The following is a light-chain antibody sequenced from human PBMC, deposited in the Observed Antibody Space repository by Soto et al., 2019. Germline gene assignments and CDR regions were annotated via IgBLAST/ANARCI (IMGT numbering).Light chain of an antibody. CDR1: SSNIGSNT. V-gene: IGLV1-44*01. CDR3: AAWDDSLNDVV. Sequence: QSVLTQPPSASGTPGQRVTISCSGSSSNIGSNTVNWYQQLPGTAPKLLIYSNNQRPSGVPDRFSGSKSRTSASLAISGLQSEDEADYYCAAWDDSLNDVVFGGGTKLTVL. J-gene: IGLJ2*01. CDR2: SNN.